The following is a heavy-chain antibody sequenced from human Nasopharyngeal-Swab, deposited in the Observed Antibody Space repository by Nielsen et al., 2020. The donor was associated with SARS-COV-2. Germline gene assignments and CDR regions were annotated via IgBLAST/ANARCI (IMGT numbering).Heavy chain of an antibody. CDR2: INHSGST. J-gene: IGHJ6*03. V-gene: IGHV4-34*01. Sequence: SETLSLTCAVYGGSFSGSYWGWIRQPPGKGPEWIAEINHSGSTHYHPSLRSRVTLSVDTSMNQVSLEVSSVTAADTAVYYCARGLSGVVPAPILGLGPYYYYYYMDVWGKGTTVTVSS. CDR1: GGSFSGSY. D-gene: IGHD2-2*01. CDR3: ARGLSGVVPAPILGLGPYYYYYYMDV.